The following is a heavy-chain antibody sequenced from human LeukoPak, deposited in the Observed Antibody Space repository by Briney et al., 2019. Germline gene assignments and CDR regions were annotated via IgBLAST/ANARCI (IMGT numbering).Heavy chain of an antibody. V-gene: IGHV4-39*07. J-gene: IGHJ6*03. CDR3: ARDSSGYDSRLLYYYYMDV. D-gene: IGHD5-12*01. CDR2: IYYSGST. Sequence: SETLSLTCTVSGGSISSSSYYWGWIRQPPGKGLEWIGSIYYSGSTYYNPSLKSRVTISVDTSKNQFSLKLSSVTAADTAVYYCARDSSGYDSRLLYYYYMDVWGKGTTVTVSS. CDR1: GGSISSSSYY.